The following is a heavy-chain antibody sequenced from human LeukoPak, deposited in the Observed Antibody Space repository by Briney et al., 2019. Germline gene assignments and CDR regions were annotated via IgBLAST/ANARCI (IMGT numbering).Heavy chain of an antibody. V-gene: IGHV3-53*01. J-gene: IGHJ4*02. Sequence: GGSLRLSCAASGFTVSSNYMSWVRQAPGKGLEWVSVIYSGGGTYYADSVKGRFTISRDNSKNTLYLQMNSLRAEDTAVYYCARAGIFGYFDYWGQGTLVTVSS. D-gene: IGHD3-3*01. CDR3: ARAGIFGYFDY. CDR1: GFTVSSNY. CDR2: IYSGGGT.